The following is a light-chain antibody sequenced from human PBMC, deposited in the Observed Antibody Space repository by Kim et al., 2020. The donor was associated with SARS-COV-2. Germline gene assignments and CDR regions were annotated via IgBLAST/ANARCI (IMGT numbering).Light chain of an antibody. Sequence: LSPGCSAILSGRAVQSVSSTYVTWYQQKPGQAPRLLMSDASTRATGIPDRFSGSGSETDFTLTISRLEPKDFAVYCCQQYDTSRTFGQGTKVDIK. J-gene: IGKJ1*01. CDR3: QQYDTSRT. V-gene: IGKV3-20*01. CDR2: DAS. CDR1: QSVSSTY.